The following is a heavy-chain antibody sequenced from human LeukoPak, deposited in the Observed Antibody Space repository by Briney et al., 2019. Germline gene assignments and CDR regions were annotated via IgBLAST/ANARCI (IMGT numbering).Heavy chain of an antibody. V-gene: IGHV3-53*01. D-gene: IGHD3-9*01. J-gene: IGHJ6*02. CDR3: AKGRNVLRYPYGMDV. CDR1: GFTVSSNY. CDR2: IYSGGST. Sequence: GSLRLSCAASGFTVSSNYMSWVRQAPGKGLEWVSVIYSGGSTYYADSVKGRFTISRDNSKNTLYLQMNSLRAEDTAVYYCAKGRNVLRYPYGMDVWGQGTTVTVSS.